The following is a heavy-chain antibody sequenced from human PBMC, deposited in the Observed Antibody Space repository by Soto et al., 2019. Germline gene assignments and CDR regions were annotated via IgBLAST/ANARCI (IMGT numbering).Heavy chain of an antibody. CDR2: ISPLFSTT. Sequence: QVQLVQSGAEVKEPGSSVKVSCKSTGDLFNNYAFNWVRQAPGQGLEWMGRISPLFSTTNYAQKFQGRVTKGADELTAFVYLEVSNLESKHTAMYSCAASFSVAAASYFKFWGQGTLVTVSP. J-gene: IGHJ4*02. CDR3: AASFSVAAASYFKF. D-gene: IGHD2-2*01. V-gene: IGHV1-69*01. CDR1: GDLFNNYA.